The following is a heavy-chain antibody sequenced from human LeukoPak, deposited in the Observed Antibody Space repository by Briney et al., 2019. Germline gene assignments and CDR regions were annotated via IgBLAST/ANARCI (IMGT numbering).Heavy chain of an antibody. CDR1: GGSISSYY. Sequence: SETLSLTCTVSGGSISSYYWSWIRQPPGKGLEWIGYIYYSGSTNYNPSLKSRVTISVDTSKNQFSLKLSSVTAADTAVYYCARRGSYCTNGVCYTAFDYWGQGTPVTVSS. CDR2: IYYSGST. D-gene: IGHD2-8*01. V-gene: IGHV4-59*01. J-gene: IGHJ4*02. CDR3: ARRGSYCTNGVCYTAFDY.